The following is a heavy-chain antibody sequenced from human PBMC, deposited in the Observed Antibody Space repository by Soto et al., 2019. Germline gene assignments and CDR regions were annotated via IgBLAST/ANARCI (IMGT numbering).Heavy chain of an antibody. Sequence: GGSLRLSCAASGFTFSGYGMHWVRQAPGKGLEWVSSISGRGVDTLYADSVKGRFTISRDNSRNTLYLQVNSLRAEDTAVYYCAKDQTDVTLFDYWGQGTLVTVSS. V-gene: IGHV3-23*01. CDR3: AKDQTDVTLFDY. CDR1: GFTFSGYG. CDR2: ISGRGVDT. J-gene: IGHJ4*02. D-gene: IGHD2-21*02.